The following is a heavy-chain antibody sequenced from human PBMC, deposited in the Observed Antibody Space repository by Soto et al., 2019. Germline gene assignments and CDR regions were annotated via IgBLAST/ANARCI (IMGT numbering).Heavy chain of an antibody. D-gene: IGHD2-8*01. CDR3: ARGDLMFDY. CDR1: GGSFSGYY. J-gene: IGHJ4*02. Sequence: QVLLQQWGAGLLKPSETLSLTCAVYGGSFSGYYWSWIRQPPGKGLEWIGEINHSGSTNYKPSLKSRVTISVDTSKNQFSLKLNSVTAADTAVYYCARGDLMFDYWGQGTLFTVSS. V-gene: IGHV4-34*01. CDR2: INHSGST.